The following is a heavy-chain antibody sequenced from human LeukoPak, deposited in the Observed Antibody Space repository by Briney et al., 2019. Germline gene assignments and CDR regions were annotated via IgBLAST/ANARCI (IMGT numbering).Heavy chain of an antibody. J-gene: IGHJ4*02. Sequence: AGGSLRLSCVASGFTFSSYSMNWVRQAPGKGLEWVSGIIPSGHTTYYADSVRGRFTISRDNSRNTLYLQMNSLRAEDTAVYYCAKDDRWLQFCCWGQGTLVTVSA. D-gene: IGHD5-24*01. V-gene: IGHV3-23*01. CDR2: IIPSGHTT. CDR1: GFTFSSYS. CDR3: AKDDRWLQFCC.